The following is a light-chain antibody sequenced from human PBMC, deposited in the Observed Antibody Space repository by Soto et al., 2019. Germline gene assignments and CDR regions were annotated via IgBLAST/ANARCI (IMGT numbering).Light chain of an antibody. CDR2: GAS. CDR1: QSVTYSF. Sequence: EIVLTXXXXTLSLSPGERATLSCRASQSVTYSFLAWYQQKPGQAPRLLIYGASSRATGIPDRFSGSGSGTDFTLTISRLEPEDFAVYYCHQYGTSTWTFGQGTKVEIK. V-gene: IGKV3-20*01. CDR3: HQYGTSTWT. J-gene: IGKJ1*01.